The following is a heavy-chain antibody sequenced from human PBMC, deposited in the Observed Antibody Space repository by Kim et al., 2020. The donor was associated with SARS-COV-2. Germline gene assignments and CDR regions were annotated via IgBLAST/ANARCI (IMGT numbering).Heavy chain of an antibody. J-gene: IGHJ4*02. D-gene: IGHD6-19*01. Sequence: DSVKGRFTISRDNSKNTLYLQMNSLRAEDTAVYYCAKGRIAVAATSMNYWGQGTLVTVSA. CDR3: AKGRIAVAATSMNY. V-gene: IGHV3-30*02.